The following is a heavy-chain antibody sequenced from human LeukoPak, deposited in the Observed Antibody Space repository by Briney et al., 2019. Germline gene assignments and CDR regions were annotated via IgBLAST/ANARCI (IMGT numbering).Heavy chain of an antibody. V-gene: IGHV1-69*05. D-gene: IGHD3-22*01. J-gene: IGHJ4*02. CDR3: ARDREATYDSSGYYDY. Sequence: SVKVSCKASGGTFSSYAISWVRQAPGQGLEWMGGIIPIFGTANDAQKFQGRVTITTDESTSTAYMELSSLRSEDTAVYYCARDREATYDSSGYYDYWGQGTLVTVSS. CDR1: GGTFSSYA. CDR2: IIPIFGTA.